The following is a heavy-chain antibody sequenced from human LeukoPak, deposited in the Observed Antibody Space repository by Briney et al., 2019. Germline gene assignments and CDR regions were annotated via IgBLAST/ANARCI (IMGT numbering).Heavy chain of an antibody. V-gene: IGHV4-39*02. Sequence: SETLSLTCTISGGSISSISYYWGWIRQPPGKGLEWIGSIYYTGSTYYNPSLKSRVTVSVDTSKNQFSLNLRSVTAADTAVYYCARDQEAFGELSSFIDYWGQGTLVTVSS. J-gene: IGHJ4*02. CDR3: ARDQEAFGELSSFIDY. CDR1: GGSISSISYY. CDR2: IYYTGST. D-gene: IGHD3-10*01.